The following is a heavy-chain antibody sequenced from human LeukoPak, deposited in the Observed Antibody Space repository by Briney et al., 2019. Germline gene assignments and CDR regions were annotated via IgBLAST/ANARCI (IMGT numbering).Heavy chain of an antibody. CDR2: INHSGST. J-gene: IGHJ5*02. Sequence: PSETLSLTCAVYGGSFSGYYWSWIRQPPGKGLEWIGEINHSGSTNYNPSLKSRVTISVDTSKNQFSLKLSSVTAADTAVYYCARCDIVVVVAATPGYNWFDPWGQGTLVTVSS. V-gene: IGHV4-34*01. D-gene: IGHD2-15*01. CDR1: GGSFSGYY. CDR3: ARCDIVVVVAATPGYNWFDP.